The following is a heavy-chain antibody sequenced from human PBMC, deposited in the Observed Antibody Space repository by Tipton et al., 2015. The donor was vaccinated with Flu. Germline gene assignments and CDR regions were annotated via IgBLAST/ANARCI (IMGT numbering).Heavy chain of an antibody. Sequence: TLSLTCAVYGGSFSGYYWSWIRQPPGKGLEWIGEINNSGSTNYNPSLKSRITISVDTSKTQFSLKLSSVTAADTAVYYCAVRRFYYYDRSGYNYWGQGTLVTVSS. CDR1: GGSFSGYY. J-gene: IGHJ4*02. D-gene: IGHD3-22*01. CDR2: INNSGST. V-gene: IGHV4-34*01. CDR3: AVRRFYYYDRSGYNY.